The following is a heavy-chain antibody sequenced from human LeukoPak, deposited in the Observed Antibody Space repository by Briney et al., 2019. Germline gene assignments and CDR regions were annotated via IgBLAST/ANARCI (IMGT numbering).Heavy chain of an antibody. D-gene: IGHD3-10*01. CDR2: ISSSSSYI. Sequence: GGSLRLSCAASGFTFSSNSMNWVRQAPGKGLEWVSSISSSSSYIYYADSVKGRFTISRDNAKNSLYLQMNSLRAEDTAVYYCARDSMVRGAIVPDYWGQGTLVTVSS. CDR1: GFTFSSNS. J-gene: IGHJ4*02. CDR3: ARDSMVRGAIVPDY. V-gene: IGHV3-21*01.